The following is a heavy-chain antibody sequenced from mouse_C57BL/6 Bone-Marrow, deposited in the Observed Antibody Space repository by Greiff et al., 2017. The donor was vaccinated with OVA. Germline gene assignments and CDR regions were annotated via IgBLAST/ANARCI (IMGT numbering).Heavy chain of an antibody. Sequence: QVQLQQSGPELVKPGASVKISCKASGYSFTSYYIHWVKQRPGQGLEWIGWIYPGSGNTKYNEKFKGKATLTADTSSSTAYMQLSSLTSGDSAVYYCARNDCDWFAYWGQGTLVTVSA. CDR2: IYPGSGNT. V-gene: IGHV1-66*01. D-gene: IGHD2-4*01. J-gene: IGHJ3*01. CDR1: GYSFTSYY. CDR3: ARNDCDWFAY.